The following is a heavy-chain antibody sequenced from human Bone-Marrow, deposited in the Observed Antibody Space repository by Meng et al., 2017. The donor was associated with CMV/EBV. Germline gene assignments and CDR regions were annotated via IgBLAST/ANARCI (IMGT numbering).Heavy chain of an antibody. CDR1: GFTFSSYA. V-gene: IGHV3-30*04. CDR3: ARDLLAPGDY. Sequence: GESLKISCAASGFTFSSYAMHWVRQAPGKGLEWVAVISYDGSNKYYADSVKGRFTISRDNSKNTLYLQMNSLRAEDTAVYYCARDLLAPGDYWGQGTLVPVSS. J-gene: IGHJ4*02. CDR2: ISYDGSNK.